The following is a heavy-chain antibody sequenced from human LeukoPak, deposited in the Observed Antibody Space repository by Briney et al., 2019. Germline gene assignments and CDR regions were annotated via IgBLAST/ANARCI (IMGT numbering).Heavy chain of an antibody. V-gene: IGHV3-30*01. Sequence: GGSLRLSCAASGFTFSSYAMHWVRQAPGKGPEWVALISYDGSDKYYADAVKGRFTVSRDNSKNTLFLQMNSLRTEDTAVYYCARGGYGSGTYRANWFDPWGQGTLVTVSS. CDR3: ARGGYGSGTYRANWFDP. D-gene: IGHD3-10*01. CDR1: GFTFSSYA. CDR2: ISYDGSDK. J-gene: IGHJ5*02.